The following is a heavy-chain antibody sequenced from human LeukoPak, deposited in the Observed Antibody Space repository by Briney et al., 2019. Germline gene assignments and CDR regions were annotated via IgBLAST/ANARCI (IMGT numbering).Heavy chain of an antibody. CDR1: GFTFSSYA. Sequence: GGSLRLSCAASGFTFSSYAMSWVRQAPGKGLEWVSSISGAGGTTVYADSVKGRFTISRDNSKNTVYLQMNTLRAEDMSIYYCARGGSSSAFYWGQGTLVTASS. CDR3: ARGGSSSAFY. D-gene: IGHD2-2*01. CDR2: ISGAGGTT. J-gene: IGHJ4*02. V-gene: IGHV3-23*01.